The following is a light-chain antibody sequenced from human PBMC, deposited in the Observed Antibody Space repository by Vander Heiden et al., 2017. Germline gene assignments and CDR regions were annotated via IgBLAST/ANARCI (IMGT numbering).Light chain of an antibody. J-gene: IGKJ4*01. CDR1: QSVLYSSNNKNY. CDR3: QQYYSTPQGA. Sequence: DIVMTQSPDSLAVSLGERATINCKPSQSVLYSSNNKNYLAWYQQKPGQPPKLLIYWASTRESGVPDRFSGSGSGTDFTLTISSLQAEDVAVYYCQQYYSTPQGAFGGGTKVEIK. V-gene: IGKV4-1*01. CDR2: WAS.